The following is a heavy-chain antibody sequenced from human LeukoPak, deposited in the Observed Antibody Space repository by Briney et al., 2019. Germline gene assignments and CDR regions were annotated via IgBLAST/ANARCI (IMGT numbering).Heavy chain of an antibody. CDR1: GFTFSSYG. J-gene: IGHJ4*02. D-gene: IGHD6-19*01. CDR2: IWYDGSNK. CDR3: ARGRTYSSGLADY. Sequence: GRSLRLSCAASGFTFSSYGMHWVRQAPGKGLEWVAVIWYDGSNKYYADSVKGRFTISRDNSKNTLYLQMNSLRAEDTAVYCCARGRTYSSGLADYWGQGTLVTVSS. V-gene: IGHV3-33*01.